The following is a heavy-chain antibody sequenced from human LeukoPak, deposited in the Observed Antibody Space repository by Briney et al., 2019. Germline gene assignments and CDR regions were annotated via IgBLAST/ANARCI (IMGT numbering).Heavy chain of an antibody. Sequence: GGSLRLSCEGSGFSFSSYWMTWVRQSPGKGPEWVANIKQDESETYTVDSVKGRFTISRDNSKNTLYLQMNRLRAEDTAVYYCAKDRGYCNGDSCYYFDYWGQGTLVTVSS. CDR2: IKQDESET. CDR3: AKDRGYCNGDSCYYFDY. CDR1: GFSFSSYW. J-gene: IGHJ4*02. D-gene: IGHD2-15*01. V-gene: IGHV3-7*03.